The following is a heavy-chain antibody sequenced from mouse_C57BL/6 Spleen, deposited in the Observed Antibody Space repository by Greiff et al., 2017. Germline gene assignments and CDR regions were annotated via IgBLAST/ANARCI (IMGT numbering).Heavy chain of an antibody. Sequence: QVQLQQSGAELVMPGASVKLSCKASGYTFTSYWMHWVKQRPGQGLEWIGEIDPSDSYTNYNQKFKGKSTLTVDKSSSTAYMQLSSLTSEDSAVYYCARSRGIYYSKKGYAMDYWGQGTSVTVSS. D-gene: IGHD2-5*01. V-gene: IGHV1-69*01. CDR2: IDPSDSYT. J-gene: IGHJ4*01. CDR1: GYTFTSYW. CDR3: ARSRGIYYSKKGYAMDY.